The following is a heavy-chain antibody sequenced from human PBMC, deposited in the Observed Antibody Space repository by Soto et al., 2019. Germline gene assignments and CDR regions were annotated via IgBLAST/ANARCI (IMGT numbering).Heavy chain of an antibody. CDR1: GGSITSSY. CDR2: IYDTGISGYTPST. V-gene: IGHV4-59*01. CDR3: ARGEDAFFYYGLDV. Sequence: LSLTCTVSGGSITSSYWSWIRRPPGKGLEWIAYIYDTGISGYTPSTSYNPSLKSRVTMSVDTSKGQFSLKLTSVTAADTAVYYCARGEDAFFYYGLDVWGQGITVTVSS. J-gene: IGHJ6*02.